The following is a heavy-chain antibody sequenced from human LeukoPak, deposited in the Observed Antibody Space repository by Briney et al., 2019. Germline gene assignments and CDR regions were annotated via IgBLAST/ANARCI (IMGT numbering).Heavy chain of an antibody. Sequence: SETLSLTCTVSGGSISSYYWSWIRQPPGKGLEWIGYIYYSGSTNYNPSLKSRVTISVDTSKNQFSLKLSSVTAADTAVYYCARSSPIVVVPAAGNWFDPWGQGTLVTVSS. CDR3: ARSSPIVVVPAAGNWFDP. D-gene: IGHD2-2*01. V-gene: IGHV4-59*01. CDR1: GGSISSYY. J-gene: IGHJ5*02. CDR2: IYYSGST.